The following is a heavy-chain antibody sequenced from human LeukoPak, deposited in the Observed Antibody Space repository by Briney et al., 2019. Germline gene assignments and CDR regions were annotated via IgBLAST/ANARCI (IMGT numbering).Heavy chain of an antibody. Sequence: SETLSLTCTVSGGSISSYYWSWIREPPGKGREWSGYIYYSGSTNYNPSLKSRVTISVDTPKNQFSVKLSSVTAADTAVYYCARRARYCRGGSCSYYFDYWGQGTLVTVSS. V-gene: IGHV4-59*08. CDR1: GGSISSYY. J-gene: IGHJ4*02. CDR3: ARRARYCRGGSCSYYFDY. CDR2: IYYSGST. D-gene: IGHD2-15*01.